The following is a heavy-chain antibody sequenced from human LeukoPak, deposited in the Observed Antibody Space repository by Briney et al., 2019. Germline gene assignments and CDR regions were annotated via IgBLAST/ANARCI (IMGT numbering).Heavy chain of an antibody. V-gene: IGHV4-30-4*01. CDR1: GGSSRSGVIF. CDR3: ARENNDYGGKKAFDY. J-gene: IGHJ4*02. Sequence: SQTLTLTCAVSGGSSRSGVIFWVCLPPPPGKGLEWIGHIHYSGNTYYNPSLKRRVSISVDTSKNQFSLKLSSVTAADTAVYYCARENNDYGGKKAFDYWGQGTLVTVSS. D-gene: IGHD4-23*01. CDR2: IHYSGNT.